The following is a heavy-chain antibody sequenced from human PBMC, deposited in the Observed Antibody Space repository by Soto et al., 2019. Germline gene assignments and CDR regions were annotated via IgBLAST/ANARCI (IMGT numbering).Heavy chain of an antibody. D-gene: IGHD2-8*02. Sequence: ASVKVSFKASGYTFTSYGISWVRQAPGQGLEWMGWISAYNGNTNYAQKLQGRVTMTTDTSTSTAYMELRSLRSDDTAVYYCARDGNRYGTGGYYLGVWGKRTTVTVSS. V-gene: IGHV1-18*01. CDR2: ISAYNGNT. CDR1: GYTFTSYG. CDR3: ARDGNRYGTGGYYLGV. J-gene: IGHJ6*03.